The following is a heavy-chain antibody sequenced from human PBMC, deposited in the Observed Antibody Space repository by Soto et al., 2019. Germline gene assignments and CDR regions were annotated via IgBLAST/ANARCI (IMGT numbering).Heavy chain of an antibody. D-gene: IGHD4-17*01. V-gene: IGHV3-7*01. Sequence: EVQVVESGGGLVQPGGSLRLSCAASGFTFSSHWMTWVRQVPGKGLEWVANINQDGSDQYYVASVKGRFTISRDNAKNSLCMHMNSLRVENSAVYSSATSIRPTLNPWGQGTLVTVSS. CDR3: ATSIRPTLNP. J-gene: IGHJ5*02. CDR1: GFTFSSHW. CDR2: INQDGSDQ.